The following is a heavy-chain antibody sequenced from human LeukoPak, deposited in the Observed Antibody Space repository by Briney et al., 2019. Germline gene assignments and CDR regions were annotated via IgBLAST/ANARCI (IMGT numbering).Heavy chain of an antibody. D-gene: IGHD3-9*01. J-gene: IGHJ4*02. CDR1: GFTFNTYS. CDR3: ARARFFDWLLSDFDY. CDR2: INSDGSST. V-gene: IGHV3-74*01. Sequence: PGGSLRLSCAASGFTFNTYSMSWVRQAPGKGLVWVSRINSDGSSTNYADSVKGRFTISRDNAKNTLHLQMNSLRAEDTAVYYCARARFFDWLLSDFDYWGQGTLVTVSS.